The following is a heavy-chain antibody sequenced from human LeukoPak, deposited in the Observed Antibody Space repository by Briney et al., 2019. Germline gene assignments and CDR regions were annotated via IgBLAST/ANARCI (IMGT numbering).Heavy chain of an antibody. CDR1: GFTFSSFW. CDR2: ISSSGSTI. Sequence: PGGSLRLSCAASGFTFSSFWMHWVRQAPGKGLEWVSYISSSGSTIYYADSVKGRFTISRDNAKNSLYLQMNSLRAEDTAVYYCARGGPCGGDCLFFAVVYFDYWGQGTLVTVSS. CDR3: ARGGPCGGDCLFFAVVYFDY. D-gene: IGHD2-21*02. V-gene: IGHV3-48*03. J-gene: IGHJ4*02.